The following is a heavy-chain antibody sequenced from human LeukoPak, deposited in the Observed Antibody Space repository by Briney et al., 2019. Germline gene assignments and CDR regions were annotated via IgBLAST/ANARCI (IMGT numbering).Heavy chain of an antibody. CDR2: MNPNSGNT. CDR1: GYTFTSYD. J-gene: IGHJ5*02. CDR3: ARDYCSSTSCLGGYWFDP. V-gene: IGHV1-8*01. D-gene: IGHD2-2*01. Sequence: ASVKASCKASGYTFTSYDINWVRQATGQGLEWMGWMNPNSGNTGYAQKFQGRVTMTRNTSISTAYMELSSLRSEDTAVYYCARDYCSSTSCLGGYWFDPWGQGTLVTVSS.